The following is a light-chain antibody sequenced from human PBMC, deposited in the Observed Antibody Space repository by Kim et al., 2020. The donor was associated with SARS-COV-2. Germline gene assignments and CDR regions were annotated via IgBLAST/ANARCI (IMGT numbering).Light chain of an antibody. V-gene: IGKV4-1*01. J-gene: IGKJ1*01. CDR3: HQYNTTPWT. CDR1: QSVFYSSNNKSN. CDR2: WAS. Sequence: DIVMTQSPDSLTVSLRVRATINCKSSQSVFYSSNNKSNLAWYQQKPGQPPKQLIYWASVRESGVPDRFSGSGSGTDFTLTISSLQAEDVAVYYCHQYNTTPWTFGQGTKVDIK.